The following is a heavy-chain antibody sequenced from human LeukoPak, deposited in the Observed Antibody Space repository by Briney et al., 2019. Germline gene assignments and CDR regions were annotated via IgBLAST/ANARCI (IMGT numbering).Heavy chain of an antibody. CDR3: ARAGRPYYYYSMDV. V-gene: IGHV4-4*07. D-gene: IGHD1-26*01. Sequence: SETLSLTCTVSGGFITDYYWTWIRQPAGKGLEWVERIYSTGSIDYNPSLKSRVTLSVDTSRNQFSLKVTSVTAADTAVYFCARAGRPYYYYSMDVWGKGTTVTVSS. J-gene: IGHJ6*04. CDR1: GGFITDYY. CDR2: IYSTGSI.